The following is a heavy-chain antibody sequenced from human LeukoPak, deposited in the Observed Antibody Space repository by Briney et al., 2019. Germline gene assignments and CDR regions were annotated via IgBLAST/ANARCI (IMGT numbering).Heavy chain of an antibody. V-gene: IGHV3-7*05. Sequence: PGGSLRLSCAASGFTFSSYWMSWVRQAPGKGLEWVANIKQDGSEEVYVDSVKGRFTISRDNAKNSLFLQMNTLRAEDTAVYYCARDPYSSTWSYGMDVWGQGTTVTGSS. J-gene: IGHJ6*02. CDR1: GFTFSSYW. CDR3: ARDPYSSTWSYGMDV. CDR2: IKQDGSEE. D-gene: IGHD6-6*01.